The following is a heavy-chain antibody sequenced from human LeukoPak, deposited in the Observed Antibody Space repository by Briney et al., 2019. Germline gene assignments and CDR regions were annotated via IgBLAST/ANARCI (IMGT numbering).Heavy chain of an antibody. Sequence: PSQTLSLTCTVSGGSISSGGYYWTWIRQHPGKGLEWIGYIYYSGSTYYNPSLKSRVTISVDTSKNQFSLRLSSVTAADTAVYYCALGYCGGGSCYAREYFQHWGQGTLVTVSS. CDR3: ALGYCGGGSCYAREYFQH. J-gene: IGHJ1*01. V-gene: IGHV4-31*03. D-gene: IGHD2-15*01. CDR2: IYYSGST. CDR1: GGSISSGGYY.